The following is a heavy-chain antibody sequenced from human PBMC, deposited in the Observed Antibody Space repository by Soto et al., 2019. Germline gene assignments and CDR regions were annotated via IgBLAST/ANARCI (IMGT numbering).Heavy chain of an antibody. CDR1: GGAFSSYA. Sequence: PVKLSCNACGGAFSSYAISWVRQAPRQGLEWMGGIIPIFGTANYAQKFQGRVTITADESTSTAYMELSSLRSEDTAVYYCARRENILTGYYTRTLGMDVWGQGTTVTVSS. D-gene: IGHD3-9*01. J-gene: IGHJ6*02. V-gene: IGHV1-69*01. CDR3: ARRENILTGYYTRTLGMDV. CDR2: IIPIFGTA.